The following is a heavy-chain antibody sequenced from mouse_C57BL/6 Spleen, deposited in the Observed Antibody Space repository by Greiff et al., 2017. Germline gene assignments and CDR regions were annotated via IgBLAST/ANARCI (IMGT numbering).Heavy chain of an antibody. J-gene: IGHJ1*03. CDR2: ISSGGSYT. D-gene: IGHD2-3*01. CDR3: ARRFYDGYVDWYLDV. CDR1: GFTFSSYG. Sequence: EVKLMESGGDLVKPGGSLKLSCAASGFTFSSYGMSWVRQTPDKRLEWVANISSGGSYTYYPDSVKGRFTISRDNAKNTLYLQMSSLKSEDTAMYYSARRFYDGYVDWYLDVWGTGTTVTVSS. V-gene: IGHV5-6*02.